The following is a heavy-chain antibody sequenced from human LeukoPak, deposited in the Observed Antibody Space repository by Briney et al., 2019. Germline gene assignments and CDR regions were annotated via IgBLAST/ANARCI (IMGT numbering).Heavy chain of an antibody. V-gene: IGHV4-59*01. CDR2: ISYGNT. J-gene: IGHJ5*02. CDR3: ARDKAHSYGRYFDP. D-gene: IGHD5-18*01. Sequence: SETLSLTCSVSGGSISTYYWNWIRQTPGKGLEWIGHISYGNTDYNPSLRSRVTISVDTSKNQFSLKLTSVTAADTAVYYCARDKAHSYGRYFDPWGQGALVTVSS. CDR1: GGSISTYY.